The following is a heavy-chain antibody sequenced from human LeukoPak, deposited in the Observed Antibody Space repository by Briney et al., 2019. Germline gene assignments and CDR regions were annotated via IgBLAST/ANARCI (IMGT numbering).Heavy chain of an antibody. CDR2: INHSGST. CDR3: ARSGRWLQFFDY. V-gene: IGHV4-34*01. J-gene: IGHJ4*02. Sequence: PSETLSLTCAVYGGSFIGYYWSWIRQPPGRGLEWIGEINHSGSTNYNPSLKSRVTISVDTSKNQFSLKLSSVTAADTAVYYCARSGRWLQFFDYWGQGTLVTVSS. D-gene: IGHD5-24*01. CDR1: GGSFIGYY.